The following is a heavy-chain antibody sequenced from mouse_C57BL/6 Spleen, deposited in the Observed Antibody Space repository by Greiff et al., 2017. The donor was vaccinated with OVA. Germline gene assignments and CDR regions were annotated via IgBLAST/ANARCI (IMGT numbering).Heavy chain of an antibody. CDR3: ARLLRDYYAMDY. Sequence: QVQLQQPGAELVRPGSSVKLSCKASGYTFTSYWMDWVKQRPGQGLEWIGNIYPSDSETHYNQKFKDKATLTVDKSASTAYMQLSSLTSEDSAVYYCARLLRDYYAMDYWGQGTSVTVSS. J-gene: IGHJ4*01. CDR2: IYPSDSET. V-gene: IGHV1-61*01. D-gene: IGHD3-3*01. CDR1: GYTFTSYW.